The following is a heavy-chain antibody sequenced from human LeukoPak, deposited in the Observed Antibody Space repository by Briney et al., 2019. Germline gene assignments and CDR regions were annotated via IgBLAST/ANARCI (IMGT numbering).Heavy chain of an antibody. D-gene: IGHD1-7*01. CDR2: ITYNGNT. J-gene: IGHJ4*02. CDR1: GYTLTSYG. Sequence: ASVKVSCKASGYTLTSYGISWVRQAPGQGLEWMGWITYNGNTNYAQKFQGRVTMTTDTSTSTAYMVLRSLRSDDTALYFCTRGDWNYGRTDYWGQGTLVTVSS. CDR3: TRGDWNYGRTDY. V-gene: IGHV1-18*01.